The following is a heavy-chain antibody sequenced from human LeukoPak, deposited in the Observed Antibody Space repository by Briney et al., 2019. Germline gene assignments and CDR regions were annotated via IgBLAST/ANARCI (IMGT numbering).Heavy chain of an antibody. D-gene: IGHD2-15*01. J-gene: IGHJ3*02. Sequence: ASVKVSRKVSGYTLTELSMHWVRQAPGKGLEWMGGFDPEDGETIYAQKFQGRVTMTEDTSTDTAYMELSSLRSEDTAVYYCATHLGYCSGGSCYLGGGAFDIWGQGTMVTVSS. CDR3: ATHLGYCSGGSCYLGGGAFDI. V-gene: IGHV1-24*01. CDR1: GYTLTELS. CDR2: FDPEDGET.